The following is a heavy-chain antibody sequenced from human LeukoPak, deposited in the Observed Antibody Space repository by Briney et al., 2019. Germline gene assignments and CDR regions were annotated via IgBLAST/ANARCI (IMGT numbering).Heavy chain of an antibody. Sequence: GGSLRLSCAASGFTFSSYSMNWVRQAPGKGLEWVSSISSSSSYIYYADSVKGRFTISRDNAKNSLYLQMNSLRAEDTAVYYCARGPPIIVVVAAHDYWGQGTLVTVSS. V-gene: IGHV3-21*01. CDR2: ISSSSSYI. J-gene: IGHJ4*02. CDR1: GFTFSSYS. CDR3: ARGPPIIVVVAAHDY. D-gene: IGHD2-15*01.